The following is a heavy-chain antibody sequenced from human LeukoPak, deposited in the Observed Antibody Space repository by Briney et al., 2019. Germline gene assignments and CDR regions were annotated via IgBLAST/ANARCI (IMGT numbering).Heavy chain of an antibody. D-gene: IGHD1-26*01. CDR3: AFLIREPQH. V-gene: IGHV3-7*01. CDR1: GFTFSRYY. J-gene: IGHJ1*01. CDR2: TTSGGGDR. Sequence: PGGSLRLSCVVSGFTFSRYYMGWVRQSPGKGLEWVAMTTSGGGDRNYVDSVKGRFTIYRDNSKNTLYLQMNSLAAEDTAVYYCAFLIREPQHWGQGTLVTVSS.